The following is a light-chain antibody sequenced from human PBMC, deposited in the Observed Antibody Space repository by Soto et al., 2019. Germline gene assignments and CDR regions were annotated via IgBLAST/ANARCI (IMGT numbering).Light chain of an antibody. Sequence: EIVLTQSPGTLSLSPGERATLSCRASPSVTNYLAWYQQKPGQDPRLLIYGAFNRATGIPARFSGSGSGTDFTLTISSLEPEDFAVYYCQQRNIWPPVTFGQGTRLEIK. CDR1: PSVTNY. V-gene: IGKV3-11*01. J-gene: IGKJ5*01. CDR2: GAF. CDR3: QQRNIWPPVT.